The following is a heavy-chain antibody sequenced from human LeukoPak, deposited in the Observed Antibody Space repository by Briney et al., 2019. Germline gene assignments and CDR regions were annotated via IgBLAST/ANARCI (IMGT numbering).Heavy chain of an antibody. Sequence: SVKVSCKASGGTFSSYAISWVRQAPGQGLELMGRIIPIFGTASYAQKFQGRVTITTDESTSTAYMELSSLRSEDTAVYYCASPHYRRDGYNLGGVAFDIWGQGTMVTVSS. D-gene: IGHD5-24*01. V-gene: IGHV1-69*05. CDR2: IIPIFGTA. CDR1: GGTFSSYA. CDR3: ASPHYRRDGYNLGGVAFDI. J-gene: IGHJ3*02.